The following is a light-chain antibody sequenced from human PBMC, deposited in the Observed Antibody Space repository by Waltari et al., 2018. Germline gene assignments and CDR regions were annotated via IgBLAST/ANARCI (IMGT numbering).Light chain of an antibody. Sequence: QSALTPPPSASGSPGQSATISCTGTSRDVGDYVSWYQQHPGKAPKPMISVVTKRPSGVPDRFSGSKSGNTASLTVSGLQAEDEADYYCSSYAGSNNLVFGGGTKLTVL. CDR3: SSYAGSNNLV. CDR2: VVT. V-gene: IGLV2-8*01. CDR1: SRDVGDY. J-gene: IGLJ2*01.